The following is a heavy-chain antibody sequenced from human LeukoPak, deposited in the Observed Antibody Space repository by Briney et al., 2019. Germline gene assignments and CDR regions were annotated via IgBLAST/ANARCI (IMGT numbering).Heavy chain of an antibody. Sequence: GGSLRLSCAASGFTFSSYWMHWVRQAPGKGLVWVSRISDGGSTTTYADSVKGRFTISRDNAKNTLYLQMNGLRAEDTAVYYCASHDIVVVVAAPENDAFDIWGQGTMVTVSS. CDR1: GFTFSSYW. J-gene: IGHJ3*02. D-gene: IGHD2-15*01. V-gene: IGHV3-74*01. CDR3: ASHDIVVVVAAPENDAFDI. CDR2: ISDGGSTT.